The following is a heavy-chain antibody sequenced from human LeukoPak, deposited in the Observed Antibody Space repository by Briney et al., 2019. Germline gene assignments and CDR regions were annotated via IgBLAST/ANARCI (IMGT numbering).Heavy chain of an antibody. J-gene: IGHJ4*02. V-gene: IGHV4-39*01. Sequence: SETLSLTYTVSGGSISSSSYYWGWIRQPPGKGLEWIGSIYYSGSTYYNPSLKSRVTISVDTSKNQFSLKLSSVTAADTAVYYCARLGVGATDYWGQGTLVTVSS. D-gene: IGHD1-26*01. CDR1: GGSISSSSYY. CDR3: ARLGVGATDY. CDR2: IYYSGST.